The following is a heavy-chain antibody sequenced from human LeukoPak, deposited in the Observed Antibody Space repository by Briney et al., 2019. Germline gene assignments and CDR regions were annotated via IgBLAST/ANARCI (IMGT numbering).Heavy chain of an antibody. D-gene: IGHD3-10*01. J-gene: IGHJ4*02. V-gene: IGHV4-31*03. Sequence: SQTLSLTCTVSADSLSSGGHYWAWIRQFPGKGLESIGFIHHSGRSRHNPSLKDRVAISVDTSRKQFALKLSSVTAADTAMYYCARGGNRFGGFYFDYWGQGIQSSSPQ. CDR2: IHHSGRS. CDR1: ADSLSSGGHY. CDR3: ARGGNRFGGFYFDY.